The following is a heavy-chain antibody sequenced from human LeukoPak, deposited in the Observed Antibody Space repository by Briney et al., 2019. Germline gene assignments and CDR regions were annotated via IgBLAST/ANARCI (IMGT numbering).Heavy chain of an antibody. CDR1: GFTFNKYT. V-gene: IGHV3-30*04. D-gene: IGHD7-27*01. Sequence: PGGSPRLSCAASGFTFNKYTMHWVRQAPGKGLEWVGVVLYDGSKKNNADSVKGRFTISRDNSKNMMYVQMNSLRPEDTALYYCARDNWGGAFDIWGQGTMVTVSS. J-gene: IGHJ3*02. CDR2: VLYDGSKK. CDR3: ARDNWGGAFDI.